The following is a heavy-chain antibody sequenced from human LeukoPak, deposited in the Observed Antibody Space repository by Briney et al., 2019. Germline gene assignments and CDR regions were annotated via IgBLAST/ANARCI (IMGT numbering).Heavy chain of an antibody. CDR2: ISSNGGST. V-gene: IGHV3-64*01. Sequence: GGSLRLSCAASGFTFSSYAMHWVRQAPGKGLEYVSAISSNGGSTYYANSVKGRFTISRDNSKNTLYLQMDSLRAEDTAVYYCAKVLPSSGWYYFDYWGQGTLVTVSS. CDR1: GFTFSSYA. J-gene: IGHJ4*02. D-gene: IGHD6-19*01. CDR3: AKVLPSSGWYYFDY.